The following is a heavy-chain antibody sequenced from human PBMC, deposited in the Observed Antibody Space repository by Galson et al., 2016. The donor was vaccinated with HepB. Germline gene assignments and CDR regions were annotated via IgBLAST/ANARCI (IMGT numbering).Heavy chain of an antibody. CDR1: GFTFSAYW. CDR2: INSDGSNI. J-gene: IGHJ6*02. CDR3: ASLATVTTRYYYYGLDV. Sequence: SLRLSCAASGFTFSAYWMYWVRQAPGKGLVWVSRINSDGSNITYADSVKGRFTISRNNAKNTLYLQMNSLRAEDTAVYYCASLATVTTRYYYYGLDVWGQGTVVTVSS. V-gene: IGHV3-74*01. D-gene: IGHD4-17*01.